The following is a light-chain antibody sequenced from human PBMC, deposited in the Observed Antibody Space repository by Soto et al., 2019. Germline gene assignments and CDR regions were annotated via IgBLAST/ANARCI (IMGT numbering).Light chain of an antibody. Sequence: EIVLTQSPGTLSLSPGERATLSCRASQSVSSSYLAWYQQKPGQAPRLLIYGASSRATGIPDRFSGSGSGTDFTLTISRLEREDFAVYYCQQYGSSRWTFGQGTKVEIK. CDR3: QQYGSSRWT. CDR2: GAS. J-gene: IGKJ1*01. CDR1: QSVSSSY. V-gene: IGKV3-20*01.